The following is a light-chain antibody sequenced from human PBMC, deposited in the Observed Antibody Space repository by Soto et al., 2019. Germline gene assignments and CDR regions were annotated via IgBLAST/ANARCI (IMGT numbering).Light chain of an antibody. V-gene: IGKV3-20*01. CDR3: QQYGSSGT. J-gene: IGKJ1*01. Sequence: EIVLTQSPATLSAFPGDRVTLSCRASQALNTRLAWYQHKPGQAPRLLIYLTSNRATGIPDRFSGSGSGTDFTLTISRLEPEDFAVYYCQQYGSSGTFGQGTKVDIK. CDR1: QALNTR. CDR2: LTS.